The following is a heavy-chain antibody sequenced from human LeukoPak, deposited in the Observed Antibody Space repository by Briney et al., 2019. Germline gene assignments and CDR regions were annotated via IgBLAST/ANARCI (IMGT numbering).Heavy chain of an antibody. D-gene: IGHD3-10*01. V-gene: IGHV4-59*01. CDR2: IYYSGST. CDR3: GSTNYNPSLKSRVTISVDTSKNQFSLKLSSVTAADTAVYYCARDPRAVAGIRVDAFDI. Sequence: SETLSLTCTVSGGSISSYYWSWIRQPPGRGLGGMGYIYYSGSTTYNPSLKIGFTISLATSKNNFSLKLGPVPAAATAVYYSGSTNYNPSLKSRVTISVDTSKNQFSLKLSSVTAADTAVYYCARDPRAVAGIRVDAFDIWGQGTMVTVSS. J-gene: IGHJ3*02. CDR1: GGSISSYY.